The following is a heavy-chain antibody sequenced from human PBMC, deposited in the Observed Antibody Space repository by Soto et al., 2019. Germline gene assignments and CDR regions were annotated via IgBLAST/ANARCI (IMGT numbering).Heavy chain of an antibody. J-gene: IGHJ3*02. V-gene: IGHV3-23*01. CDR3: GTGTTHSVFDI. CDR1: GFAFSSYA. D-gene: IGHD1-1*01. CDR2: IGIGGDI. Sequence: EVQLLESGGGLVQPGGSLRLSCASSGFAFSSYAFSWVRQAPGKGLDWVSSIGIGGDIYYADSVKGRFAISRDNSKNTLFLQMIGLRAEDMAVYYCGTGTTHSVFDIWGHGTMVTVSS.